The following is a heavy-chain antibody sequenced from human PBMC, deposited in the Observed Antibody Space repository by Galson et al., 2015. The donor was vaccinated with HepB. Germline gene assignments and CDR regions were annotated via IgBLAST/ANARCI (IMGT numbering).Heavy chain of an antibody. Sequence: SVKVSCKASGYTFTDYYIHWVRQAPGQGLEWMGWINPNSGGTNSGQKFQGRVTMTRDTSISTAYMDLSSLTSDDTAVYYCAREPSAVAGLNWFDPWGQGTLVTVSS. D-gene: IGHD6-19*01. CDR3: AREPSAVAGLNWFDP. CDR2: INPNSGGT. J-gene: IGHJ5*02. CDR1: GYTFTDYY. V-gene: IGHV1-2*02.